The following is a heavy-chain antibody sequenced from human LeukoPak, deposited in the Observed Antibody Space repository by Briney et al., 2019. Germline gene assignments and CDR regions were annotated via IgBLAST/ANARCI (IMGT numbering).Heavy chain of an antibody. J-gene: IGHJ3*01. CDR2: VYYSGST. CDR3: ARLKARDAFDV. Sequence: SETLSLTCTVSGGSISSYSWNWIRQSPGRGLEWIGYVYYSGSTMYNPSLRSRVTISVDTSKNQFSLKLSSVTAADTAVYYFARLKARDAFDVWGQGTMVTVSS. CDR1: GGSISSYS. V-gene: IGHV4-59*08.